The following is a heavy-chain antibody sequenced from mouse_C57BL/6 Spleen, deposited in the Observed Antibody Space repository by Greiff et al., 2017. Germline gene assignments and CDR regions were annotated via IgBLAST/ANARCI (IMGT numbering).Heavy chain of an antibody. V-gene: IGHV3-6*01. CDR1: GYSITSGYY. CDR3: ASNAMDY. CDR2: ISYDGSN. Sequence: LVESGPGLVKPSQSLSLTCSVTGYSITSGYYWNWIRQFPGNKLEWMGYISYDGSNNFNQSLKNRISITHSTSKNQFFLKLNSVTTEDTATYYSASNAMDYWGQGTSVTVSS. J-gene: IGHJ4*01.